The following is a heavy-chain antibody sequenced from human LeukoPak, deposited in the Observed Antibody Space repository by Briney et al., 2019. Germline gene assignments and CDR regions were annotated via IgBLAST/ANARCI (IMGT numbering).Heavy chain of an antibody. D-gene: IGHD6-13*01. CDR1: GYTFTSYD. V-gene: IGHV1-8*01. Sequence: EASVKVSCKASGYTFTSYDINWVRQATGQGLEWMGSMNPNSGNTGYAQKFQGRVTMTRNTSISTAYMELSSLRSEDTAVYYCARGGYSSSWYGPRGMDVWGQGTTVTVSS. CDR2: MNPNSGNT. J-gene: IGHJ6*02. CDR3: ARGGYSSSWYGPRGMDV.